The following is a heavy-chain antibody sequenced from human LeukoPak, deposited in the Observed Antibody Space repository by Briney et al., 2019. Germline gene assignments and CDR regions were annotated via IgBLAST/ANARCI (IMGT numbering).Heavy chain of an antibody. CDR2: INPSAGST. V-gene: IGHV1-46*01. CDR3: ARGGYIYGYDY. D-gene: IGHD5-18*01. J-gene: IGHJ4*02. Sequence: ASVKVSCKAPGHIFTRYYMHWVRQAPGQGLEWMGTINPSAGSTSYAQKFQGRITMTRDTSTTTVYMELSSLRSEDTAVFYCARGGYIYGYDYWGQGTLVTASS. CDR1: GHIFTRYY.